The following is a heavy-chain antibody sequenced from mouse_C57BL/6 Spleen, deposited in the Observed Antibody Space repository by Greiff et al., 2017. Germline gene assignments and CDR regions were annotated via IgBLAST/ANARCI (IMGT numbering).Heavy chain of an antibody. Sequence: EVKLVESGGGLVKPGGSLKLSCAASGFTFSSYAMSWVRQTPDKRLEWVATISDGGSYTYYPDNVKGRFTISRDNAKNNLYLQMSHLKSEDTAMYYCARDGTGSYFDYWGQGTTLTVSS. CDR1: GFTFSSYA. J-gene: IGHJ2*01. D-gene: IGHD4-1*01. CDR3: ARDGTGSYFDY. CDR2: ISDGGSYT. V-gene: IGHV5-4*01.